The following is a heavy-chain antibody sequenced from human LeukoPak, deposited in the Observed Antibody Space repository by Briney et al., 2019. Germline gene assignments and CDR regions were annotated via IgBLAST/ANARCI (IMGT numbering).Heavy chain of an antibody. CDR2: ISYDGSNK. Sequence: PGGSLRLSCAASGFTFSSYAMTWVRQAPGKGLEWVAVISYDGSNKYYADSVKGRFTISRDNSKNTLYLQMNSLRAEDTAVYYCASTSGLPLWGQGTLVTVSS. D-gene: IGHD1-26*01. V-gene: IGHV3-30*04. CDR1: GFTFSSYA. CDR3: ASTSGLPL. J-gene: IGHJ4*02.